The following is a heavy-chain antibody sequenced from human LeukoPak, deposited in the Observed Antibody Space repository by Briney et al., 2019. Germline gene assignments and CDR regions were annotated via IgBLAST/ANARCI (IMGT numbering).Heavy chain of an antibody. V-gene: IGHV3-23*01. CDR3: ATKTSYGDRYFDY. Sequence: GGSLRLSCAASGFTFSSYAMSWIRQAPGKGLEWLSAISPTTGTTFYADSVKGRFTISRDNSKNTLYLQTNSLRAEDTAIYYCATKTSYGDRYFDYWGQGTLVTVSS. CDR2: ISPTTGTT. CDR1: GFTFSSYA. D-gene: IGHD4-17*01. J-gene: IGHJ4*02.